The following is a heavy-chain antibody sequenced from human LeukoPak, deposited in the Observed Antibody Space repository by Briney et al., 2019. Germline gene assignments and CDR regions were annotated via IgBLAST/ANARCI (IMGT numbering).Heavy chain of an antibody. CDR1: EYSFTDYY. J-gene: IGHJ5*02. D-gene: IGHD5-18*01. Sequence: ASVKVSCKASEYSFTDYYMHWVRQAPGQGLEWMGWINPDSGGTNYAQKFQGRVTMTRDTSISTAYMELSSLRSDDTAVYYCARGEYNYGRDWFDPWGQGTLVTVSS. CDR3: ARGEYNYGRDWFDP. V-gene: IGHV1-2*02. CDR2: INPDSGGT.